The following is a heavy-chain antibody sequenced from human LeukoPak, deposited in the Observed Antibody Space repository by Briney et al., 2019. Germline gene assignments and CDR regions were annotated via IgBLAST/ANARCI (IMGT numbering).Heavy chain of an antibody. CDR3: ARLSRLWYNWNDDGGRFFDY. V-gene: IGHV4-39*01. Sequence: SETLSLTCTVSGGSISSSSYYWGWIRQPPGKGLEWIGSIYYSGSTYYNPSLKSRVTISVDTSKNQFSLKLTSVTAADTAVYYCARLSRLWYNWNDDGGRFFDYWGQGTLVTVSS. CDR1: GGSISSSSYY. J-gene: IGHJ4*02. CDR2: IYYSGST. D-gene: IGHD1-1*01.